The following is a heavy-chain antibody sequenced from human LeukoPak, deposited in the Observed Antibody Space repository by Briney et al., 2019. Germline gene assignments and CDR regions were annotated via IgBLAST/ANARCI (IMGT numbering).Heavy chain of an antibody. CDR1: GYTFTSYG. D-gene: IGHD6-19*01. V-gene: IGHV1-18*01. J-gene: IGHJ4*02. Sequence: ASVKVSCKASGYTFTSYGISWVRQAPGQGLEWMGWISAYNGNTNYAQKLQGRVTMTTDTSTSTAYMELRSLRSDDTAVYYCARAPTGKWLVYFDYWGQGTLVTVSS. CDR3: ARAPTGKWLVYFDY. CDR2: ISAYNGNT.